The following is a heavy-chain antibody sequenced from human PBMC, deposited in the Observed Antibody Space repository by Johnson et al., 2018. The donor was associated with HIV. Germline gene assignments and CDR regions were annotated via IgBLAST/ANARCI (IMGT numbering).Heavy chain of an antibody. V-gene: IGHV3-9*01. Sequence: QLVESGGGLVHPGRSLRLSCAASGFTFDDYAMHWVRQAPGKGLEWVSGINWKSGPIGYAVSVKGRFTISRDNSKNSLYLQMNSLRAEDTAVYYCARDRGAARDAFDIWGQGTMVTVSS. CDR2: INWKSGPI. J-gene: IGHJ3*02. CDR3: ARDRGAARDAFDI. D-gene: IGHD6-6*01. CDR1: GFTFDDYA.